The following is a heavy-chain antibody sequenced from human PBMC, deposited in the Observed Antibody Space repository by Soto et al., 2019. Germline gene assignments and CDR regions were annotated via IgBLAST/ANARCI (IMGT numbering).Heavy chain of an antibody. CDR3: ARDKRVTFSSWVLTWFDP. Sequence: DVQLVESGGGLVQPGGSLRLSCAASGFTFSSYWMHWVRQAPGKGLVWVSRVNNDGSSTAYADSVKGRFTISRDNARNTLNLKMKGRGAEDRAVYSWARDKRVTFSSWVLTWFDPGAREPWSPSPQ. CDR1: GFTFSSYW. J-gene: IGHJ5*02. V-gene: IGHV3-74*01. CDR2: VNNDGSST. D-gene: IGHD6-13*01.